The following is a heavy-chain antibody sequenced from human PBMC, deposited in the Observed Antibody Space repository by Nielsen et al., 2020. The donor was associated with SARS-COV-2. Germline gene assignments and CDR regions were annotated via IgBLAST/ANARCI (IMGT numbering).Heavy chain of an antibody. CDR3: AKGWFDWLHYFDH. J-gene: IGHJ4*02. V-gene: IGHV3-23*01. D-gene: IGHD3-9*01. CDR1: GFTFDDYG. CDR2: ISGRGGSS. Sequence: GESLKISCAASGFTFDDYGMSWVRQAPGKGLEWVSAISGRGGSSYYADSVKGRFTISRDNPEDTLNLHMNSLRAEDTAIYYCAKGWFDWLHYFDHWGQGTLVTVSS.